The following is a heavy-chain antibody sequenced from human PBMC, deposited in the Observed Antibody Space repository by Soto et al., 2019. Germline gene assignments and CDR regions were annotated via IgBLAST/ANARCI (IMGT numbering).Heavy chain of an antibody. Sequence: SGTPSLTCPFFCWSIRSSNYYRGWVCQPPGKGLEWIGSIYYSGSTYHNPPLKSRVTISKDTSKNQFSLKLSSVTAADTAVFYCAVGSSGFYYIYWGQGIQVTVSS. V-gene: IGHV4-39*05. D-gene: IGHD1-26*01. CDR3: AVGSSGFYYIY. CDR1: CWSIRSSNYY. CDR2: IYYSGST. J-gene: IGHJ4*02.